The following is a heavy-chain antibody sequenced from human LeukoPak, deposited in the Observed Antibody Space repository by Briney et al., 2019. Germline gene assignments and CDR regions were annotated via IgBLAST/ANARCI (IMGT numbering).Heavy chain of an antibody. CDR2: INPSGGST. CDR3: ARASRASRKHPKYSGYDYGGGDWFDP. D-gene: IGHD5-12*01. CDR1: GYTFTSYY. Sequence: ASVKVSCKASGYTFTSYYMHWVRQAPGQGLEWMGIINPSGGSTSYAQKFQGRVTMTRDMSTSTVYMELSSLRSEDTAVYYCARASRASRKHPKYSGYDYGGGDWFDPWGQGTLVTVSS. V-gene: IGHV1-46*01. J-gene: IGHJ5*02.